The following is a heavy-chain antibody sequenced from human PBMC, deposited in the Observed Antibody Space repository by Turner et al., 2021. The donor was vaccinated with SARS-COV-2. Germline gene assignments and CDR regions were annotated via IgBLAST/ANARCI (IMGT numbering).Heavy chain of an antibody. D-gene: IGHD3-3*01. CDR1: GLTFSSYS. V-gene: IGHV3-21*01. CDR2: ISSSSRYI. J-gene: IGHJ3*02. CDR3: ARDRDDFWSGYHRHAFDI. Sequence: EVQLVESGGGLVKPGGSLRLSCAASGLTFSSYSMNWVRQAPGKGLEWVSSISSSSRYIYSADSVKGRFTISRDNAKNSLYLQMNSLRAEDTAVYYCARDRDDFWSGYHRHAFDIWGQGTMVTVSS.